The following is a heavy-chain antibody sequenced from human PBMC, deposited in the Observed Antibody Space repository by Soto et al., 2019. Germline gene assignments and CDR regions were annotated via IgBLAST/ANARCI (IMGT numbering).Heavy chain of an antibody. V-gene: IGHV1-3*01. CDR3: GRGSVLNWFDP. CDR1: GYTFTSYA. D-gene: IGHD3-10*01. Sequence: QVQLVQSGAEVKKPGASVKVSCKASGYTFTSYAMHWVRQAPGQRLEWMGWINAGNGNTKYSQKFQGRVTITRDTTASTDYMALSSLRSEDTAVYYWGRGSVLNWFDPWGQGTLVTVSS. CDR2: INAGNGNT. J-gene: IGHJ5*02.